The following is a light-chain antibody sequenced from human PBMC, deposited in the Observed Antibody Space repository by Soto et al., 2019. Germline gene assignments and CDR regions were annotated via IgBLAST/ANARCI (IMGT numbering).Light chain of an antibody. CDR3: QKYNSYPLN. Sequence: DIQMTHSPSTLSASVLDSVTITFRASQSISSWLALYQQKPGKAPKLLIYDASSLESGVPSRFSGSGSGTEFTLTISSLQPDDFATYYCQKYNSYPLNFGGGTKVDIK. CDR1: QSISSW. V-gene: IGKV1-5*01. CDR2: DAS. J-gene: IGKJ4*01.